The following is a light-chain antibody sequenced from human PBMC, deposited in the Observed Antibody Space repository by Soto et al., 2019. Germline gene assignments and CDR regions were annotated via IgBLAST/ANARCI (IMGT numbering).Light chain of an antibody. CDR3: QQYGSSNT. J-gene: IGKJ5*01. Sequence: EIVLTQSPGTLSLSPGERATLSCRASQSVRNNYIAWYQQKPGQAPRPLVFGASIRSPGIPDRISGSGSGTDFTLTINRLEPEDFAVYYCQQYGSSNTFGQGTRLEIK. CDR1: QSVRNNY. V-gene: IGKV3-20*01. CDR2: GAS.